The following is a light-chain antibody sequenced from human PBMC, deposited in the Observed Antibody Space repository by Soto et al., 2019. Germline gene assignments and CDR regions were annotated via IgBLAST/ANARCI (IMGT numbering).Light chain of an antibody. CDR1: SSDVGGYNY. V-gene: IGLV2-8*01. J-gene: IGLJ1*01. CDR3: VSDAGSNNWN. CDR2: EVS. Sequence: QSALTQPPSASGSPGQSVTISCTGTSSDVGGYNYVSWYQQHPGKAPKLMIYEVSKRPSGVPDRFSGSKSGNTVSLTVSGLHDEYQGDDYGVSDAGSNNWNFGNGTNLTVL.